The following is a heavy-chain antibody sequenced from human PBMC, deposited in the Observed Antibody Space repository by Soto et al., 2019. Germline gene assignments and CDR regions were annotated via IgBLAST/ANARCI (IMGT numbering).Heavy chain of an antibody. CDR1: GYTFTSYG. CDR3: ARVRVYCSGGSCYYYYGMDV. Sequence: QVQLVQSGAEVKKPGASVKVSCKASGYTFTSYGISWVRQAPGQGLEWMGWISAYNGNTNYAQKLQGRVTMTTDTSTRQAYMELRSLRSDDTAVYSCARVRVYCSGGSCYYYYGMDVWGQGTTVTVSS. D-gene: IGHD2-15*01. J-gene: IGHJ6*02. CDR2: ISAYNGNT. V-gene: IGHV1-18*04.